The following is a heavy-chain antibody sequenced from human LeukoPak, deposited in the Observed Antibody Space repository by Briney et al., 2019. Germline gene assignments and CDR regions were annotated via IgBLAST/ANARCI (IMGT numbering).Heavy chain of an antibody. CDR2: ISGSGGST. D-gene: IGHD1-26*01. V-gene: IGHV3-23*01. J-gene: IGHJ5*02. Sequence: GGSLRLSCAASGFTFSSYAMSWVRQAPGKGLEWVSAISGSGGSTYNADSVKGRFTISRDNSKNTLYLQMNSLRAEDTAVYYCATTPSIVTFDPWGQGTLVTVSS. CDR1: GFTFSSYA. CDR3: ATTPSIVTFDP.